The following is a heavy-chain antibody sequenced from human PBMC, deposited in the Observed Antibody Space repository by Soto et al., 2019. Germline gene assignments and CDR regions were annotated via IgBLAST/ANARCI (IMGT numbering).Heavy chain of an antibody. CDR2: ISAYNGNT. D-gene: IGHD6-25*01. V-gene: IGHV1-18*04. Sequence: QVQLVQSGAEVKKHGAPVKVSCKGSGYTFTNYVITWVRQAPGQEHEWMGWISAYNGNTNYAQQLQGRVTMTTDAPSSTAYLLLRCRSSDDAALYYCARAAKAEEHSSSIYWGEGTLLTV. CDR3: ARAAKAEEHSSSIY. CDR1: GYTFTNYV. J-gene: IGHJ4*02.